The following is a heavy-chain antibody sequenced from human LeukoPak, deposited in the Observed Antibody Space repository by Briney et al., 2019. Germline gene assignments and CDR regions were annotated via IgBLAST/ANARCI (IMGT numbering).Heavy chain of an antibody. D-gene: IGHD2-15*01. CDR2: IYPGGSDT. Sequence: GESLKISCKGSGYSFANYWIGWVRQMPGKGLEWMGIIYPGGSDTRYNPSFQGQVTISADKYISTAYLSWSSLKASDTAMYYCALNPRGYCSGGSCYIGYWGRGTLVTVSS. J-gene: IGHJ4*02. CDR1: GYSFANYW. V-gene: IGHV5-51*01. CDR3: ALNPRGYCSGGSCYIGY.